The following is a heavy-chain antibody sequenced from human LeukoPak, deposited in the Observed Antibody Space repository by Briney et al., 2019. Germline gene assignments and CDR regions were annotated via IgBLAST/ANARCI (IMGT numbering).Heavy chain of an antibody. CDR2: ISGTADSK. CDR1: RFTFRNYA. V-gene: IGHV3-23*01. CDR3: AKADATIGGAFDT. J-gene: IGHJ3*02. Sequence: PGGSLRLSCAASRFTFRNYAMSWVRQAPGRGLEWLSIISGTADSKYYADSVKGRFTTSRDNPRSTLYLEMKSLRAEDTAVYYCAKADATIGGAFDTWGQGTTVIVSS. D-gene: IGHD3-16*01.